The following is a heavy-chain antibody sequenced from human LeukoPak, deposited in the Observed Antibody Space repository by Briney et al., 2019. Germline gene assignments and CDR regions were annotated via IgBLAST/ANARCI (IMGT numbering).Heavy chain of an antibody. CDR3: ARSRSGVVTALYYFDY. V-gene: IGHV3-21*01. CDR1: GFTFSSYS. Sequence: GGSLRLSCAASGFTFSSYSMNWVGQAPGKGLEWVSSISSSSSYIYYADSVKGRFTISRDNAKNSLYLQMNSLRAEDTAVYYCARSRSGVVTALYYFDYWGQGTLVTVSS. CDR2: ISSSSSYI. D-gene: IGHD2-21*02. J-gene: IGHJ4*02.